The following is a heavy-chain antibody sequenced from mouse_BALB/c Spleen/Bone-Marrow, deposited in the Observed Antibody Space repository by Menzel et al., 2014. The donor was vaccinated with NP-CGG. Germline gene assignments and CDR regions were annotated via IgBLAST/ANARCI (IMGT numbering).Heavy chain of an antibody. CDR2: IYPGDFTT. D-gene: IGHD2-4*01. V-gene: IGHV1S56*01. Sequence: VQLQQSGPELVKPGASVRISCKASGYTFTSFYIYWVRRRPGQGLEWIGWIYPGDFTTKYNEKFKGKATLTADKSSTTASMQLSSLTSEDSAVYFCARKSQRAYDSMIYWGQGTSVTVSS. CDR1: GYTFTSFY. J-gene: IGHJ4*01. CDR3: ARKSQRAYDSMIY.